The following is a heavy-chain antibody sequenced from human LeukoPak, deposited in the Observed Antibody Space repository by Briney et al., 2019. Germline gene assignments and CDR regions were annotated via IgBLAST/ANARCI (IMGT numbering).Heavy chain of an antibody. CDR2: ISYDGSNK. V-gene: IGHV3-30*03. J-gene: IGHJ4*02. D-gene: IGHD5-12*01. Sequence: GGSLRLSCAASGFTFSSYGMHWVRQAPGKGLEWVAVISYDGSNKYYADSVKGRFTISRDNSKNTLYLQMNSLRAEDTAVYYCASISGYSGYDFDYWGQGTLVTVSS. CDR3: ASISGYSGYDFDY. CDR1: GFTFSSYG.